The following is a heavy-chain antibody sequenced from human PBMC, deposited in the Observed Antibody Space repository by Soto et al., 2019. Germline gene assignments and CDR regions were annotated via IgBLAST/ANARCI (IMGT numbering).Heavy chain of an antibody. V-gene: IGHV4-39*01. Sequence: SETLSLTXTVSGGSISSSSYYWGWIRQPPGKGLEWIGSIYYSGSTYYNPSLKSRVTISVDTSKNQFSLKLSSVTAADTAVYYCARPDYYYGMDVWGQGTTVTVSS. J-gene: IGHJ6*02. CDR3: ARPDYYYGMDV. CDR2: IYYSGST. CDR1: GGSISSSSYY.